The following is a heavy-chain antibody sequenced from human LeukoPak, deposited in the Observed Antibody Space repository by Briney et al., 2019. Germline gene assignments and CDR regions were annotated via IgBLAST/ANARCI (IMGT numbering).Heavy chain of an antibody. Sequence: SETLSLTCTVSGGSISSYYWSWIRQPPGKGLEWIGYIYYSGSTNYNPSLKSRVTISVDTSKNQFSLKLSSVTAADTAVYYCAGDMAFDYWGQGTLVTASS. V-gene: IGHV4-59*01. CDR2: IYYSGST. CDR1: GGSISSYY. D-gene: IGHD3-10*01. CDR3: AGDMAFDY. J-gene: IGHJ4*02.